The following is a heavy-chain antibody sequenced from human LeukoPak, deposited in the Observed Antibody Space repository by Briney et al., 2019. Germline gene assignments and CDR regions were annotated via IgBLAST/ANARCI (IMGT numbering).Heavy chain of an antibody. CDR2: INHSGST. CDR3: ARHWGSSTVYRKPFDI. V-gene: IGHV4-34*01. Sequence: SETLSLTCAVYGGSFSGYYWSWIRQPPGKGLEWIGEINHSGSTNYNPSLKSRVTISVDTSKNQFSLKLSSVTAADTAVYYCARHWGSSTVYRKPFDIWGQGTMVTVSS. CDR1: GGSFSGYY. J-gene: IGHJ3*02. D-gene: IGHD2-2*01.